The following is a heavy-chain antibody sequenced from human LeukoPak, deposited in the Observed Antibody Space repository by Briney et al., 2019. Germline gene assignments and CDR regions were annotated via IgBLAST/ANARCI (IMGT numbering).Heavy chain of an antibody. CDR1: GFTFSSYE. Sequence: GGSLRLSCAASGFTFSSYEMNWVRQAPGKGLEWVSYISSSGSTIYYTDSVKGRFTISRDNAKNSLYLQMNSLRAEDTAIYYCARGAATNLWPSDYWGQGTLVTVSS. V-gene: IGHV3-48*03. CDR2: ISSSGSTI. J-gene: IGHJ4*02. CDR3: ARGAATNLWPSDY. D-gene: IGHD3-10*01.